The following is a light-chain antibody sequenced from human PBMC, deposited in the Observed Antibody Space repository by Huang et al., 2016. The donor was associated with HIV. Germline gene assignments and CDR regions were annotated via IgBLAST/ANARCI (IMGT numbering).Light chain of an antibody. Sequence: DIQMTQSPASLSASAGVRVTLTCRTSQDVGNFIAWFQQKSGKVPRLLIYGASMLQSGVSSRFTGRGSGTHFSLTITNFQPEDIATYYCQRYDIAPRAFGQGTKVDLK. CDR1: QDVGNF. V-gene: IGKV1-27*01. CDR3: QRYDIAPRA. J-gene: IGKJ1*01. CDR2: GAS.